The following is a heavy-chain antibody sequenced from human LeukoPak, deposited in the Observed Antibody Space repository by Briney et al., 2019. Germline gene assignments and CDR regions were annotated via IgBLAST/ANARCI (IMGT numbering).Heavy chain of an antibody. D-gene: IGHD3-22*01. Sequence: GGSLRLSCAASGFTLSTYSMNWVRQTPGKGLEWVSYISSNSRTIYYADSVKGRFTVSRDNSLYLQMNSLRAEDTALYYCAKDEGNDYYDSSGSIDYWGQGTLVTVSS. CDR1: GFTLSTYS. J-gene: IGHJ4*02. V-gene: IGHV3-48*01. CDR2: ISSNSRTI. CDR3: AKDEGNDYYDSSGSIDY.